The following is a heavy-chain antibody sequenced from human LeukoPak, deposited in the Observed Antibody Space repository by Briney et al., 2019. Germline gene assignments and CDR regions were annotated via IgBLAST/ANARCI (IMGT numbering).Heavy chain of an antibody. CDR3: ARDRDYGDYFDY. Sequence: GGSLRLSCAASGFTFSSYAMHWVRQAPGKGLEWVAGISYDGRNKYYAASVKGRFTISRDNSKNTLYLQMNSLRAEDTAVYYCARDRDYGDYFDYWGQGTLVTVSS. V-gene: IGHV3-30-3*01. CDR1: GFTFSSYA. D-gene: IGHD4-17*01. CDR2: ISYDGRNK. J-gene: IGHJ4*02.